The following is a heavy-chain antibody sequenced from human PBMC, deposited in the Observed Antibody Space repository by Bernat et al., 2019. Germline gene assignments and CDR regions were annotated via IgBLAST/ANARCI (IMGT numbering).Heavy chain of an antibody. CDR3: ARDSRHCISTSCYYYYGMDV. CDR2: IYSGGST. D-gene: IGHD2-2*01. Sequence: EVQLVESGGGLVQPGGSLRLSCAASGFTVSSNYMSWVRQAPGKGLEWVSIIYSGGSTYSADPVKGRFTISRDNSKNTLYLQMNSLRAEDTAVYYCARDSRHCISTSCYYYYGMDVWGQGTTVTVSS. J-gene: IGHJ6*02. V-gene: IGHV3-66*01. CDR1: GFTVSSNY.